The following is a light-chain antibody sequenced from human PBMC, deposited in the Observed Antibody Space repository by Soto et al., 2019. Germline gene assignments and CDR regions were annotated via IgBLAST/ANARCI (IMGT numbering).Light chain of an antibody. Sequence: DVQITQSPSSLSASVGDGVTITCRASQSITGYLNWYQQKPGKAPKLLIYAASSLQSGVPSRFSGSGSGTDFTLTISSLQPEDFATYYCQQSYSTPPWTFGQGTKVDIK. J-gene: IGKJ1*01. CDR3: QQSYSTPPWT. CDR1: QSITGY. CDR2: AAS. V-gene: IGKV1-39*01.